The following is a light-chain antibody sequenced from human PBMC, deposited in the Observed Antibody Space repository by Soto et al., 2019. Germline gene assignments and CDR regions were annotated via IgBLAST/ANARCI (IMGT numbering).Light chain of an antibody. CDR3: AAWDDGLNGPV. J-gene: IGLJ2*01. Sequence: QSVLTQPPSASGTPGQRVTISCSGSSSNIGSNLVIWYQQLPGTAPKLLIYNNNQRPLGVPDRFSGSKSGTSASLAISRLQSEDEADYYCAAWDDGLNGPVFGRGTEVTVL. V-gene: IGLV1-44*01. CDR2: NNN. CDR1: SSNIGSNL.